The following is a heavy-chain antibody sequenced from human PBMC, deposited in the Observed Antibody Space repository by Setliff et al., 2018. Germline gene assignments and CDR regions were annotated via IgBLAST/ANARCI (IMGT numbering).Heavy chain of an antibody. Sequence: PSETLSLTCTVSGDSITSGSDYWNRIRQPAGKGLEWIGRIYTTGNTNYNPSLKSRVTISVDTSKKQFSLMLTSVTAADTAVYYCARYIPSAGCFDPWGQGALVTVSS. V-gene: IGHV4-61*02. CDR3: ARYIPSAGCFDP. CDR1: GDSITSGSDY. D-gene: IGHD2-21*01. CDR2: IYTTGNT. J-gene: IGHJ5*02.